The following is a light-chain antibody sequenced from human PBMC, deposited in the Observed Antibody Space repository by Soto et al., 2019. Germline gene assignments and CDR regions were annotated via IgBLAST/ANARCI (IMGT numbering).Light chain of an antibody. CDR3: QQSYSTPSIT. CDR2: AAS. CDR1: QSISSY. Sequence: DIQMTQSPASLSASVGDRVTITCRASQSISSYLNWYQQRPGKAPKLLIYAASSLQSGVPSRFSGSGSGPDFTLTISRLQTEDFATYFCQQSYSTPSITFGQGTRLEIK. J-gene: IGKJ5*01. V-gene: IGKV1-39*01.